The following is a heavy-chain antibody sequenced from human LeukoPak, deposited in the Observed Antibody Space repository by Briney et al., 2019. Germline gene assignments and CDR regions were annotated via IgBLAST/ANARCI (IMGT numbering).Heavy chain of an antibody. Sequence: ASVKVSCKASGNIFAGHYIHWVRQAPGQGLQWMGRINPDRGSTNSVQSFQGRVTMTWETSITTAYMELSSLNFDDTAAYYCARDPPTGEFDWGQGTLVTVSS. CDR2: INPDRGST. J-gene: IGHJ4*02. D-gene: IGHD7-27*01. CDR3: ARDPPTGEFD. CDR1: GNIFAGHY. V-gene: IGHV1-2*06.